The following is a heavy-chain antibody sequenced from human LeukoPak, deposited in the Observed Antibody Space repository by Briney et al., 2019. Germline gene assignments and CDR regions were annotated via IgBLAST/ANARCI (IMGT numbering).Heavy chain of an antibody. J-gene: IGHJ4*02. Sequence: GGSLRLSCAASGFTVSSYAMTWVRQAPGKGLEWVSAIGYSAGDTYYADSVKGRFTISRDNSLNTLYLQMSSLRADDTALYYCAKDDDGHHHGVDHWGQGTLVTVSS. V-gene: IGHV3-23*01. CDR1: GFTVSSYA. CDR2: IGYSAGDT. CDR3: AKDDDGHHHGVDH. D-gene: IGHD4-17*01.